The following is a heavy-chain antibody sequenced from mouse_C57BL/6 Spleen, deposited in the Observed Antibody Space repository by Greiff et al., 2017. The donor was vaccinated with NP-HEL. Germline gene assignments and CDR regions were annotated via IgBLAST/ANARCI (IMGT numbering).Heavy chain of an antibody. D-gene: IGHD2-4*01. J-gene: IGHJ4*01. Sequence: QVQLQQPGAELVRPGSSVKLSCKASGYTFTSYWMDWVKQRPGQGLEWIGNIYPSDSETHYNQKFKDKATLTVDKSSSTAYMQLSSLTSEDSAVYYCARSAIYYDYRYYAMDYWGPGTSVTVSS. V-gene: IGHV1-61*01. CDR3: ARSAIYYDYRYYAMDY. CDR1: GYTFTSYW. CDR2: IYPSDSET.